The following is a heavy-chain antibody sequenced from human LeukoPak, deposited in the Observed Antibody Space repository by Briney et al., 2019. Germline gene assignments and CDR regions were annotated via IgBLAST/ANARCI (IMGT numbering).Heavy chain of an antibody. CDR3: ARGGFMYYYDSSGYYDDAFDI. CDR1: GGSISSYY. CDR2: IYYSGST. Sequence: SETLSLTCTVSGGSISSYYWSWIRQPPGKGLEWIGYIYYSGSTNYNPSLKSRVTISVDTSKNQFSLKLSSGTAADTAVYYCARGGFMYYYDSSGYYDDAFDIWGQGTMVTVSS. V-gene: IGHV4-59*01. D-gene: IGHD3-22*01. J-gene: IGHJ3*02.